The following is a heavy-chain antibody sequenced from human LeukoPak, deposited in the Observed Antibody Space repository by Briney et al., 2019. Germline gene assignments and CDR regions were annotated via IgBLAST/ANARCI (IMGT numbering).Heavy chain of an antibody. CDR3: ARDRRVSGFDP. J-gene: IGHJ5*02. Sequence: PGGSLRLSCAASGFTFSSYAMHWVRQAPGKGLEWVAVISYDGSNKYYADSVKGRFTISRDNSKNTLYLQMNSLRAEGTAVYYCARDRRVSGFDPWGQGTLVTVSS. CDR2: ISYDGSNK. D-gene: IGHD3-10*01. V-gene: IGHV3-30*01. CDR1: GFTFSSYA.